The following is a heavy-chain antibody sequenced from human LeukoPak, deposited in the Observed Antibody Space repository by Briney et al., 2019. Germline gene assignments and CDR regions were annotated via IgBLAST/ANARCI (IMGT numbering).Heavy chain of an antibody. CDR1: GGSFSGYY. CDR3: AGTYSSSDY. J-gene: IGHJ4*02. Sequence: SETLSLTCAVYGGSFSGYYWSWIRQPPGKGLEWIGEINHSGSTNYNPSLKSRVTISVDTSKNQFSLKLSSVTAADTAVYYCAGTYSSSDYWGQGTLVTVSS. V-gene: IGHV4-34*01. CDR2: INHSGST. D-gene: IGHD6-6*01.